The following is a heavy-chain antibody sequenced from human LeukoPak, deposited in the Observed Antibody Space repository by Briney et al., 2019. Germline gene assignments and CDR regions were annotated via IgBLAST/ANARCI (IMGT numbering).Heavy chain of an antibody. Sequence: SVKVSCKASGGTFSSYAISWVRQAPGQGLEWMGGIIPIFGTANYAQKFQGRVTITADESTSTAYMELSSLRSEDTAVYYCASQTPVRYCSGGSCYSYAFDIWSQGTMVTVSS. V-gene: IGHV1-69*13. J-gene: IGHJ3*02. CDR3: ASQTPVRYCSGGSCYSYAFDI. CDR1: GGTFSSYA. CDR2: IIPIFGTA. D-gene: IGHD2-15*01.